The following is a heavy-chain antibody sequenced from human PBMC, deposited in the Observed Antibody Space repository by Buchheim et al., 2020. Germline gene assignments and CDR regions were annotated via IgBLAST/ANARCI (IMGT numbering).Heavy chain of an antibody. CDR1: GFTFSSYS. Sequence: EVQLVESGGGLVQPGGSLRLSCAASGFTFSSYSMNWVRQAPGKGLEWVSYISSSSSTIYYADSVKGRFTIPRDNAKNSLYLQMNSLRAEDTAVYYCAREGLVVVAATMPYFDYWGQGTL. CDR3: AREGLVVVAATMPYFDY. V-gene: IGHV3-48*01. J-gene: IGHJ4*02. D-gene: IGHD2-15*01. CDR2: ISSSSSTI.